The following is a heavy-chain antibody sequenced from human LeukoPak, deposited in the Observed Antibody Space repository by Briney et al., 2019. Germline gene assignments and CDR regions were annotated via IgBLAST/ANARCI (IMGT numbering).Heavy chain of an antibody. CDR1: GLTFSSSW. J-gene: IGHJ4*02. CDR3: ARDLAYSRLDY. D-gene: IGHD5-18*01. Sequence: GGSLRLSCAVSGLTFSSSWMDWVRQAPGKGLEWVASINPDGNKKYSADSVKGRFTISRDNAENSLYLQMNSLRVEDTAFYYCARDLAYSRLDYWGQGMLVTVS. V-gene: IGHV3-7*01. CDR2: INPDGNKK.